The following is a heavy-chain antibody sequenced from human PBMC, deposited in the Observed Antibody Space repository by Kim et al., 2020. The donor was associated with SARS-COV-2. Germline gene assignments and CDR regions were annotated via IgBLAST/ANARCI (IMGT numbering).Heavy chain of an antibody. Sequence: PSLKKRVTISVDTSKNQYSLKLSSVTAADTAVYCCARSSSWYYYYYGMDVWGQGTTVTVSS. CDR3: ARSSSWYYYYYGMDV. V-gene: IGHV4-59*01. D-gene: IGHD6-13*01. J-gene: IGHJ6*02.